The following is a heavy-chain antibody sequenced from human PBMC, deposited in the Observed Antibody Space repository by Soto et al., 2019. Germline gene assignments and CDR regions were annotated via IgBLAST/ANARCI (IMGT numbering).Heavy chain of an antibody. J-gene: IGHJ3*02. CDR1: GFTFSSYS. Sequence: PGGSLRLSCAVSGFTFSSYSMNWVRQAPGKGLEWVSYISSSSSTIYYADSVKGRFTISRDNAKNSLYLQMNSLRAEDTAVYYCARDQGDFAFDIWGQGTMVTVSS. V-gene: IGHV3-48*01. CDR3: ARDQGDFAFDI. CDR2: ISSSSSTI. D-gene: IGHD3-3*01.